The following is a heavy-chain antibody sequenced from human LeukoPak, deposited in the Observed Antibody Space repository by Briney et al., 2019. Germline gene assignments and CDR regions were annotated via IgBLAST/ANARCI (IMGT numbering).Heavy chain of an antibody. V-gene: IGHV4-39*01. D-gene: IGHD3/OR15-3a*01. CDR1: GGSISSGSYY. Sequence: PSETLSLTCTVSGGSISSGSYYWAWIRQPPGKGLEWIGSIYYTGSTYYNPPLKSRVSISVDTSKNQFSLKLTSVTAADTAVYYCARVDGYFDPWGRGTLVTVSS. J-gene: IGHJ2*01. CDR3: ARVDGYFDP. CDR2: IYYTGST.